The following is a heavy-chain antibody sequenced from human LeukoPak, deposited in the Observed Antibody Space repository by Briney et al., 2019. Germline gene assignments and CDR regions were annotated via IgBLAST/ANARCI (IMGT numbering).Heavy chain of an antibody. J-gene: IGHJ3*02. V-gene: IGHV5-51*01. CDR1: GYSFTTYW. D-gene: IGHD3-16*01. Sequence: GESLKISCRSSGYSFTTYWIGRVRQMPGKGLEWMGIIDLADSDTRYGPSFQGQVTISADKSISTAYLQWSSLKASDTAIYYCARRVLSDAFDIWGQGTMVTVSS. CDR3: ARRVLSDAFDI. CDR2: IDLADSDT.